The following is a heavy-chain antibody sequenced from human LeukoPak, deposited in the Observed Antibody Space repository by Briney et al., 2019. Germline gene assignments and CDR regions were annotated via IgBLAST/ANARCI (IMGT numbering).Heavy chain of an antibody. Sequence: SETLSLTCTVSGYSISSGYYWGWIRQPPGKGLEWIGSIYHSGSTYYNPSLKSRVTISVDKSKNQFSLKLSSVTAADTAVYYCARAGVQLNYYYGMDVWGQGTTVTVSS. CDR1: GYSISSGYY. J-gene: IGHJ6*02. V-gene: IGHV4-38-2*02. D-gene: IGHD5-18*01. CDR3: ARAGVQLNYYYGMDV. CDR2: IYHSGST.